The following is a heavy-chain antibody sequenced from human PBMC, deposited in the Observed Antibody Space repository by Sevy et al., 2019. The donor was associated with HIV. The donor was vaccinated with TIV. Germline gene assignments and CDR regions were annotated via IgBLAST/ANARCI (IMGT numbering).Heavy chain of an antibody. CDR2: TRNKANSYTT. J-gene: IGHJ4*02. D-gene: IGHD1-26*01. CDR3: ARAGSGSLPFFDY. Sequence: GGSLRLSCAASGFTFSDHYMDWVRQAPGKGLEWVSRTRNKANSYTTEYAASVKGRFTISRDDSKNSLYLQMNSLKTEDTAVYYCARAGSGSLPFFDYWGQGTLVTVSS. CDR1: GFTFSDHY. V-gene: IGHV3-72*01.